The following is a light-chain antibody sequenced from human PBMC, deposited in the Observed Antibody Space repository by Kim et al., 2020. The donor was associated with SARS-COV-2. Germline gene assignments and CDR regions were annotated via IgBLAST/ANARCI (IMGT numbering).Light chain of an antibody. CDR1: NIGSKS. CDR3: QVWDSHVV. CDR2: YDS. Sequence: VSVAPGKTARITWGGNNIGSKSVHWYQQKPGQAPVLVIYYDSDRPSGIPERFSGSNSGNTATLTISRVEAGDEADYYCQVWDSHVVFGGGTQLTVL. V-gene: IGLV3-21*04. J-gene: IGLJ2*01.